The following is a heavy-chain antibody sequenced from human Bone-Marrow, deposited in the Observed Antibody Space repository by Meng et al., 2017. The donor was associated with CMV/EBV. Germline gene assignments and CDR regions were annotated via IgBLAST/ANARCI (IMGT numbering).Heavy chain of an antibody. CDR3: ARARLRSSWYSSRTNWYFDL. J-gene: IGHJ2*01. V-gene: IGHV4-34*01. CDR1: GGSFSGYY. D-gene: IGHD6-13*01. CDR2: INHSGST. Sequence: SETLSLTCAVYGGSFSGYYWSWIRQPPGKGLEWIGEINHSGSTNYNPSLKSRVTISVDTSKNQFSLKLSSVTAADTAVYYCARARLRSSWYSSRTNWYFDLWGRGNLVTVSS.